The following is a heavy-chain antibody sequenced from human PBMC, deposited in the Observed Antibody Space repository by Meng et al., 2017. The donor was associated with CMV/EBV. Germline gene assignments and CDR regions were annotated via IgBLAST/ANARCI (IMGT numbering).Heavy chain of an antibody. V-gene: IGHV1-69*01. CDR3: AREKIISRFAYFHH. CDR2: ITPLFGTS. D-gene: IGHD3-10*01. CDR1: GGTFSSYS. Sequence: QIQLVQSGAEVKKPGSSVKVSCKASGGTFSSYSISWVQQAPGQGLEWMGAITPLFGTSTYAEKFQGRVMITADESTSTAYMELSSLKSDDTAVYYCAREKIISRFAYFHHWGQGTLVTVSS. J-gene: IGHJ1*01.